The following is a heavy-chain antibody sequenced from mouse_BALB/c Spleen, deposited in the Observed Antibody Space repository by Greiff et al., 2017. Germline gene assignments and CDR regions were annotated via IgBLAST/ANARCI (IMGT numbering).Heavy chain of an antibody. CDR1: GFNIKDYY. D-gene: IGHD3-3*01. CDR3: NAWGRGFAY. V-gene: IGHV14-4*02. CDR2: IDPENGDT. J-gene: IGHJ3*01. Sequence: EVQLQQSGAELVRSGASVKLSCTASGFNIKDYYMHWVKQRPEQGLEWIGWIDPENGDTEYAPKFQGKATMTADTSSNTAYLQLSSLTSEDTAVYYCNAWGRGFAYGGQGTLVTVSA.